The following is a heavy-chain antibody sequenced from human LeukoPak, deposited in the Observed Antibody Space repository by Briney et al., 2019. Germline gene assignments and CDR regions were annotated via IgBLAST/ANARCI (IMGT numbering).Heavy chain of an antibody. Sequence: GGSLRLSCAASGFTFSYYWMHWVRQVPGKGLVWVSRINSDGSSTSYADSVKGRFTISRDNSKNTLYLQMNSLRAEDTAVYYCAKGGPERIYFGSGSYYNVNPLIDYWGQGTLVTVSS. J-gene: IGHJ4*02. CDR3: AKGGPERIYFGSGSYYNVNPLIDY. CDR2: INSDGSST. CDR1: GFTFSYYW. V-gene: IGHV3-74*01. D-gene: IGHD3-10*01.